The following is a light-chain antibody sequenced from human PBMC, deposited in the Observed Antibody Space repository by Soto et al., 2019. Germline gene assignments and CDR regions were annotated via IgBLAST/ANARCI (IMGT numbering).Light chain of an antibody. CDR3: QHYNSYSEA. CDR1: QSISSW. V-gene: IGKV1-5*03. CDR2: KAS. J-gene: IGKJ1*01. Sequence: DIKMNQSPSTLSAYVGDRVTITCRASQSISSWLAWYQQKPGKAPKLLIYKASTLKSGVPSRFSGSGSGTEFTLTISSLQPDDFATYYCQHYNSYSEAFGQRSMV.